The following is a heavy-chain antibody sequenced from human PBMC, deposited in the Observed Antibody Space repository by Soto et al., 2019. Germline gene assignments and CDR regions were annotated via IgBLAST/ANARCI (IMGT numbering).Heavy chain of an antibody. Sequence: SSETLSLTCTVSGGSVSNGSYYWSWIRQPPGKGLEWIGNIYYTGSSKYNPALKSRVTISVDTSKNQISLRLNSVTAADTAVYYCARSGSYVRDAFDIWGQGTMVTVSS. J-gene: IGHJ3*02. CDR3: ARSGSYVRDAFDI. CDR1: GGSVSNGSYY. CDR2: IYYTGSS. D-gene: IGHD1-26*01. V-gene: IGHV4-61*01.